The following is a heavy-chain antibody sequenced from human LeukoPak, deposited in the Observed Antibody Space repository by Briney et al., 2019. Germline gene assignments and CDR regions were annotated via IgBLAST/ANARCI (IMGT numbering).Heavy chain of an antibody. Sequence: GGSLRLSCAASGFTFSDYYMSWIRQAPGKGLEWVSYISSSGSTIYYADSVKGRFTISRDNAKNSLYLQMNSLRAEDTAVYYCARDGYYYDSSGYYSRPGDAFDIWGQGTMVTVSS. D-gene: IGHD3-22*01. V-gene: IGHV3-11*04. J-gene: IGHJ3*02. CDR2: ISSSGSTI. CDR3: ARDGYYYDSSGYYSRPGDAFDI. CDR1: GFTFSDYY.